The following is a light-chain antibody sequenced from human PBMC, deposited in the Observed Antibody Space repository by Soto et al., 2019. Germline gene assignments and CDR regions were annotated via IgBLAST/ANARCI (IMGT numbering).Light chain of an antibody. CDR1: QDIGSH. CDR3: QQFRSFPIT. Sequence: DIQMTQSPSSLSASLGNRSTISCRASQDIGSHLAWYQQKPEKAPKSLIYFASTLQSGVPSRFSASGSGTDFTLTISSLQPEDFATYYCQQFRSFPITFGQGTRLEIK. V-gene: IGKV1D-16*01. J-gene: IGKJ5*01. CDR2: FAS.